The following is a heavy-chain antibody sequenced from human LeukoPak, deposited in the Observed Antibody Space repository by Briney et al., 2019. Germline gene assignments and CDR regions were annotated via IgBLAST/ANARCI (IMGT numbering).Heavy chain of an antibody. Sequence: GRSLRLSCAASGFTFSSYAMHWVRQAPGKGLEWVAVISYDGSNKYYADSVKGRFTISRDNSKNTLYLQMNSLRVEDTAVYYCARVQEYNYYGSGRARPSYYGMDVWGQGTTVTVSS. D-gene: IGHD3-10*01. CDR3: ARVQEYNYYGSGRARPSYYGMDV. J-gene: IGHJ6*02. CDR1: GFTFSSYA. V-gene: IGHV3-30-3*01. CDR2: ISYDGSNK.